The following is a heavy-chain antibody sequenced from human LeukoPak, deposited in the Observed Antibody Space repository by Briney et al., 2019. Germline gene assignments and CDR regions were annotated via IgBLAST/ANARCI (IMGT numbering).Heavy chain of an antibody. Sequence: SVKVSCKASGGTFSSYALSWVRQAPGQGLEWMGGIIPIFGTANYAQKFQGRVTITADESTSTAYMELSSLRSEDTAVYYCAREGLEYSSSDGYGYYYYGMDVWGQGTTVTVSS. CDR1: GGTFSSYA. CDR3: AREGLEYSSSDGYGYYYYGMDV. J-gene: IGHJ6*02. D-gene: IGHD6-6*01. V-gene: IGHV1-69*13. CDR2: IIPIFGTA.